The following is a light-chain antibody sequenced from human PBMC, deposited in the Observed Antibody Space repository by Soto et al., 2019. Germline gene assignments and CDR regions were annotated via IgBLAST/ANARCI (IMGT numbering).Light chain of an antibody. CDR1: QDIGGR. Sequence: DIQMTQSPSSLSASVGDRITITCRASQDIGGRVAWFQQKPGKAPQYLIQATSILQSGVPSWCSGSRAGTEFILTINNLQPEDFATYFCLQVYSSPRTFGLGTRVEI. CDR2: ATS. J-gene: IGKJ1*01. CDR3: LQVYSSPRT. V-gene: IGKV1-12*01.